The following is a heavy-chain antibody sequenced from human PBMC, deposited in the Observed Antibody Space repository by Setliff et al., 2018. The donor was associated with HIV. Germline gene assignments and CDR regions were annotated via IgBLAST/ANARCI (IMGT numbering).Heavy chain of an antibody. D-gene: IGHD3-22*01. J-gene: IGHJ4*01. Sequence: PGESLKISCVASGFTFTSYWMHWVRQAPGKGLEWVANIKKDGSDKFYVDSVKGRFAISRDNAKNSLNLEMNSLRAEDTAIYYCASSRPPDDSSGYLDHWGQGTLVTVSS. CDR2: IKKDGSDK. CDR3: ASSRPPDDSSGYLDH. V-gene: IGHV3-7*03. CDR1: GFTFTSYW.